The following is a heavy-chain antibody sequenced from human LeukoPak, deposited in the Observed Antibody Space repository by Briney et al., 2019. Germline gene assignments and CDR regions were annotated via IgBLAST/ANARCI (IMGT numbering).Heavy chain of an antibody. Sequence: ASVKLSCKASGYTFTAYDMHWVRQAPGQGLEWMACIKPNSGGTNYAQKFQGRVTMTRDTSISTAYMELSRLRSDDTAVYYCAREDGGHYVVVDYWGRGTLVSVS. V-gene: IGHV1-2*02. D-gene: IGHD4-17*01. CDR2: IKPNSGGT. CDR3: AREDGGHYVVVDY. CDR1: GYTFTAYD. J-gene: IGHJ4*02.